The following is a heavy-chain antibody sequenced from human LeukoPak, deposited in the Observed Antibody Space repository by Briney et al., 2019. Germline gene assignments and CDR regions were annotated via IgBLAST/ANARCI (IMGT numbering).Heavy chain of an antibody. J-gene: IGHJ6*02. V-gene: IGHV4-59*08. CDR3: ASGYDYHYGMDV. D-gene: IGHD6-13*01. CDR2: IYYSGST. Sequence: SETLSLTCTVSGGSISSYYWSWIRQPPGKGLEWIGYIYYSGSTNYNPSLKSRVTISVDTSKNQFSLKLSSVTAADTAVYYCASGYDYHYGMDVWGQGTTVTVSS. CDR1: GGSISSYY.